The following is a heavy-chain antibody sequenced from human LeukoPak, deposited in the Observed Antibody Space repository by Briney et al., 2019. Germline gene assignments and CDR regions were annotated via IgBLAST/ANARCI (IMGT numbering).Heavy chain of an antibody. J-gene: IGHJ4*02. CDR2: FYDSGST. Sequence: SETLSLTCTVSGSISSSNFYWGWIRQPPGKGLEWIGSFYDSGSTYYNPSLKGRATISVDTSKNHFSLKLTSVTAADTAVYYCVIFVGFWGRGILVTVSS. CDR1: GSISSSNFY. V-gene: IGHV4-39*07. CDR3: VIFVGF. D-gene: IGHD6-25*01.